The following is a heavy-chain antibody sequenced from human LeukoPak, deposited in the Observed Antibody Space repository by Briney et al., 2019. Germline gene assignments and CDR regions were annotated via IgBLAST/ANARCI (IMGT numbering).Heavy chain of an antibody. CDR1: GFTFSSYS. V-gene: IGHV3-48*02. Sequence: GGSLGLSCAASGFTFSSYSMNWVRQAPGKGLEWVSYISSSSSTTYYADSVKGRFTISRDNAKNSLYLQMNSLRDEDTAVYYCARDGSSGWYRDYYYGMDVWGQGTTVTVSS. CDR2: ISSSSSTT. CDR3: ARDGSSGWYRDYYYGMDV. D-gene: IGHD6-19*01. J-gene: IGHJ6*02.